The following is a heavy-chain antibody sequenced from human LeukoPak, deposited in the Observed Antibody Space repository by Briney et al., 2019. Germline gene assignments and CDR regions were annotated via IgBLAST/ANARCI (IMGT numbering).Heavy chain of an antibody. D-gene: IGHD3-10*01. V-gene: IGHV1-2*02. J-gene: IGHJ4*02. CDR2: INPNSGGT. CDR3: ARGDDYYGSGSYYNE. CDR1: GDTFTGYY. Sequence: ASVKVSCKASGDTFTGYYMHWVRQAPGQGLEWMGWINPNSGGTNYAQKFQGRVTMTRDTSISTAYMELSRLRSDDTAVYYCARGDDYYGSGSYYNEWGQGTLVTVSS.